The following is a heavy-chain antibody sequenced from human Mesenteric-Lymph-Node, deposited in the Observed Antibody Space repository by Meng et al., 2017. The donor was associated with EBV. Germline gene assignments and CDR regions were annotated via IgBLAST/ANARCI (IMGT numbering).Heavy chain of an antibody. Sequence: QWQPQEWGAGLLNPSDTLPPPGAFYGGSFVGYFWSWVRQSPGKGLEWIGETNHSGYTSYNPSLKSRVTISPDTSKNQFSLKLSSVTAADTAMYYCARGRIAARSPWFDPWGQGTLVTVAS. CDR3: ARGRIAARSPWFDP. CDR2: TNHSGYT. J-gene: IGHJ5*02. CDR1: GGSFVGYF. D-gene: IGHD6-6*01. V-gene: IGHV4-34*01.